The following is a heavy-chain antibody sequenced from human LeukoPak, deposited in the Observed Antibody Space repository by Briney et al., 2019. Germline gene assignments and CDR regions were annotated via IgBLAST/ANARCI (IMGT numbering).Heavy chain of an antibody. CDR1: GFTFSSYS. D-gene: IGHD4-11*01. CDR2: ISSSSSYI. Sequence: PGGSLRLSCAASGFTFSSYSMNWVRQAPGKGLEWVSSISSSSSYIYYADSVKGRFTISRDNAKNSLYLQMNSLRAEDTAVYYCARDYLLLDYGNPPVDYWGQGTLVTVSS. V-gene: IGHV3-21*01. CDR3: ARDYLLLDYGNPPVDY. J-gene: IGHJ4*02.